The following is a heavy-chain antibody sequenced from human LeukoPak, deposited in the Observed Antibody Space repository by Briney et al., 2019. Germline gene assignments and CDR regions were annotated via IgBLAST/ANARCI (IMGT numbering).Heavy chain of an antibody. J-gene: IGHJ6*03. CDR3: ASLRVGSSFGYQYYIDV. D-gene: IGHD6-13*01. CDR1: GGSFSGYY. Sequence: SETLSLTCAVYGGSFSGYYWSWIRQPPGKGLEWIGEINHSGSTNYNPSLKSRVTISVDTSKNQFSLKLSSATAADTAVYYCASLRVGSSFGYQYYIDVWGKGTTVTVSS. V-gene: IGHV4-34*01. CDR2: INHSGST.